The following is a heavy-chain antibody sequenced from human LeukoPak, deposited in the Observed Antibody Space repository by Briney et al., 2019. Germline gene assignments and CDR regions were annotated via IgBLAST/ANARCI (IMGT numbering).Heavy chain of an antibody. CDR1: GFPFSSYW. V-gene: IGHV3-74*01. CDR3: ASDSPYYGMDV. Sequence: GGSLRLSCAASGFPFSSYWMHWVRQVPGKGLLWVSRINSDRSATIYADSVRGRFTISRDNAKNTLYLQMSGLRVEDTAVYHCASDSPYYGMDVWGQGTTVTVSS. J-gene: IGHJ6*02. CDR2: INSDRSAT.